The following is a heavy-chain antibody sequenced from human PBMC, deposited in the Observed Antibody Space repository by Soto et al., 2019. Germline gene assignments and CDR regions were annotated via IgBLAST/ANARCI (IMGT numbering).Heavy chain of an antibody. V-gene: IGHV4-59*01. D-gene: IGHD3-22*01. CDR1: GGSISSYD. CDR3: ARGSYDSSAYFYFDY. CDR2: IYYTGST. Sequence: SETLSLTCTVSGGSISSYDWSWIRQPPGKGLEWIGYIYYTGSTNYNPSLKSRVTISVDTSKNQFSLKLSSVTAADTALYYCARGSYDSSAYFYFDYWGQGTLVTVSS. J-gene: IGHJ4*02.